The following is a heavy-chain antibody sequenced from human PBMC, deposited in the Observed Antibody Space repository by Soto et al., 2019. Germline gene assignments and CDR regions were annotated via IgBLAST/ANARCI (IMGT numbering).Heavy chain of an antibody. Sequence: PSETLSLTCTVSGGSVSSGSYYWSWIRHPPGKGLEWIGYIYYSGSTNYNPSLKSRVTISVDTSKNQFSLKLSSVTAADTAVYYCARDFIAAPQGYFDYWGQGALVTVSS. J-gene: IGHJ4*02. V-gene: IGHV4-61*01. D-gene: IGHD6-6*01. CDR1: GGSVSSGSYY. CDR2: IYYSGST. CDR3: ARDFIAAPQGYFDY.